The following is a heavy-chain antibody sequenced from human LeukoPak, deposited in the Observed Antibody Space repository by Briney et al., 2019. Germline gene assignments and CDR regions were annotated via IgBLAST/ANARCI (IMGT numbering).Heavy chain of an antibody. CDR3: ARSYCSGGSCYSLFDY. V-gene: IGHV1-2*02. CDR2: INPNSGGT. CDR1: GYTFTGYY. D-gene: IGHD2-15*01. Sequence: ASVKVSCKASGYTFTGYYMHWLRQAPGQGLEWMGWINPNSGGTNYAQKFQGRVTMTRDTSISTAYMELSRLRSDDTAVYYCARSYCSGGSCYSLFDYWGQGTLVTVSS. J-gene: IGHJ4*02.